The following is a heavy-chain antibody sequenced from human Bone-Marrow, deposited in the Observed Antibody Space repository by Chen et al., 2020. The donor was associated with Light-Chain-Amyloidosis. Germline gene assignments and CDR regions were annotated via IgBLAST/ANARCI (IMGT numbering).Heavy chain of an antibody. V-gene: IGHV1-2*06. D-gene: IGHD3-16*01. CDR3: ARDESYLSWGAYKS. J-gene: IGHJ4*02. Sequence: QGQLVQSGAEVKQPGASVKVSCKASGYTFTGHDVHWVRQAPGQGLEWVGRINPNSGGTDYHHAQKFQGRVTVTRDTSIRTVYLELTRLTSDDTAVYYCARDESYLSWGAYKSWGQGTLVTVSS. CDR1: GYTFTGHD. CDR2: INPNSGGT.